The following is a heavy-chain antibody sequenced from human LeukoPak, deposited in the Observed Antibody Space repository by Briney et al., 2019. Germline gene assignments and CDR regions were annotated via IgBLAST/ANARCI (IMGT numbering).Heavy chain of an antibody. CDR2: IYSGGST. CDR1: GFTVSSNY. D-gene: IGHD4-17*01. CDR3: ARMTTVTTFDY. Sequence: PGGSLRLSCAASGFTVSSNYMSWVRQAPGKGLEWVSVIYSGGSTYYAGSVKGRFTISRDNSKNTLYLQMNSLRAEDTAVYYCARMTTVTTFDYWGQGTLVTVSS. J-gene: IGHJ4*02. V-gene: IGHV3-53*01.